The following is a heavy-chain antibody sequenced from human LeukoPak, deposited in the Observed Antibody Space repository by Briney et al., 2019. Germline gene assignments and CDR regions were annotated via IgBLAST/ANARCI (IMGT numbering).Heavy chain of an antibody. D-gene: IGHD5-18*01. CDR1: GYTFTSYY. V-gene: IGHV1-46*01. CDR3: ASDPPPSRYSYGQYYFDY. J-gene: IGHJ4*02. CDR2: INPSGGST. Sequence: ASVKVSCKASGYTFTSYYMHWVRQAPGQGLEWMGIINPSGGSTSYAQKFQGRVTMTRDMSTSTVYMELSSLRSEDTAVYYCASDPPPSRYSYGQYYFDYWGQGTLVTVSS.